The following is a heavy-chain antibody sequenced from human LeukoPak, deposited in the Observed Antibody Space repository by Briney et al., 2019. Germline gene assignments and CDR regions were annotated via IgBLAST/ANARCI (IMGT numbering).Heavy chain of an antibody. CDR1: GGSFSGFY. D-gene: IGHD1-14*01. J-gene: IGHJ2*01. CDR3: ARRPLECDL. Sequence: PSETLSLTCAVYGGSFSGFYWNWIRQPPGKGLEWIGEIDHSGNTNYNPSLKSRVTISLDTSKDQFSLTLSSVTAADTAVYFCARRPLECDLWGRGTLVIVSS. CDR2: IDHSGNT. V-gene: IGHV4-34*01.